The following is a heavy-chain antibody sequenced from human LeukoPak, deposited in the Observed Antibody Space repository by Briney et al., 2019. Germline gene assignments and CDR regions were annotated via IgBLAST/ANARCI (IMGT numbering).Heavy chain of an antibody. V-gene: IGHV1-2*04. CDR1: GYTFTGYY. Sequence: ASVKGSSKASGYTFTGYYIHWGRQAPRQRVEWMGRVKPNRGGTNYAQKFQGWVTMTRDTSISTAYMELSRLRSDDTAVYYCARAYCSGGSCYSFSAFDIWGQGTMVTVSS. D-gene: IGHD2-15*01. CDR3: ARAYCSGGSCYSFSAFDI. CDR2: VKPNRGGT. J-gene: IGHJ3*02.